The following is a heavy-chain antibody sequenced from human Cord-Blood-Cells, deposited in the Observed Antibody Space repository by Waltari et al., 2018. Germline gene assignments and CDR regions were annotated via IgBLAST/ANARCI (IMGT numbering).Heavy chain of an antibody. CDR3: AGTRYYGSGSYDY. CDR2: INPNSGGT. V-gene: IGHV1-2*02. Sequence: QVQLVQSGAEVKKPGASVKVSCKASGYTFTGYYMHWVRQAPGQGLEWMGWINPNSGGTNYAQKLQGRVTMTRDTSISTAYMELSRLRSDDTAVYYCAGTRYYGSGSYDYWGQGTLVTVSS. D-gene: IGHD3-10*01. J-gene: IGHJ4*02. CDR1: GYTFTGYY.